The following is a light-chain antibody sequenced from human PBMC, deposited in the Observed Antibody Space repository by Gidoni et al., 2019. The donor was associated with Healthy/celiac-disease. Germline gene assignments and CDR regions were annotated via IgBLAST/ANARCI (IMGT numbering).Light chain of an antibody. CDR1: QSLLHSNGYNY. CDR2: LGS. J-gene: IGKJ4*01. V-gene: IGKV2-28*01. Sequence: DIVMTQSPLSLPVTPGEPASISCRSSQSLLHSNGYNYLDWYLQKPGQSPQLLIYLGSNRASGVPERFSGSGSRTDFTLKISRVEAEDVGVYYCKQALQTLTFGGGTKVEIK. CDR3: KQALQTLT.